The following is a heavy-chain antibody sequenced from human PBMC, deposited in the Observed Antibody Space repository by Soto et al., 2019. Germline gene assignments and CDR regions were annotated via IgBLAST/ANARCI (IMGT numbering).Heavy chain of an antibody. Sequence: HPGGSLRLSCAAPGFSFDEYGMHWVRQGPGKGLEWVSGISWSSATIGYADSVKGRFSISRDNAKRSLYLQMTSLRPEDTALYYCAKSTGGTANGLDVWGQGITVTVSS. CDR1: GFSFDEYG. D-gene: IGHD2-8*02. CDR2: ISWSSATI. CDR3: AKSTGGTANGLDV. J-gene: IGHJ6*02. V-gene: IGHV3-9*01.